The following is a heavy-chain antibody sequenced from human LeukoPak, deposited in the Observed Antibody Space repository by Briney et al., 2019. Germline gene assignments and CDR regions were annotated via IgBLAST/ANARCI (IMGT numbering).Heavy chain of an antibody. CDR3: ARSDSSGWYGYFDY. CDR2: IYYSGST. J-gene: IGHJ4*02. Sequence: PSETLSLTCTVSGGSISSYYWSWIRQPPGKGLEWIGYIYYSGSTNYNPSLKSRVTISVDTSKNQFSLKLSSVTAADTAVYYCARSDSSGWYGYFDYWGQGTPVTVSS. V-gene: IGHV4-59*01. D-gene: IGHD6-19*01. CDR1: GGSISSYY.